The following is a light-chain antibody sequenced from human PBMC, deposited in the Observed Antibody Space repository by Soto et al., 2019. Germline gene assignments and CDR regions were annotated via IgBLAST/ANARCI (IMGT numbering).Light chain of an antibody. V-gene: IGKV2D-29*02. CDR1: QSLLESDGKTY. Sequence: IVLTQTPLSLSVTPGQPASISCRSSQSLLESDGKTYLYWYLQKPGQCPHLLIYEVSNRFYGVPDRFSGSGSDTDFTLKISRVEAEDAGVYYCMQSIQVPWTFGQGSKVEIK. J-gene: IGKJ1*01. CDR2: EVS. CDR3: MQSIQVPWT.